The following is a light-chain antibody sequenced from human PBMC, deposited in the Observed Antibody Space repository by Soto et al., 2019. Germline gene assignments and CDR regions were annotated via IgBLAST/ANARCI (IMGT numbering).Light chain of an antibody. Sequence: EIVLTQSPATLSLSPGERATLSCRASQSVSSYLAWYQQKPGQAPRLLIYDASNRATGIPARFSGSGSGTDFTLTISSLEPEDFATYYCQQLKAYPFTFGPGTKVDI. CDR2: DAS. CDR1: QSVSSY. V-gene: IGKV3-11*01. J-gene: IGKJ3*01. CDR3: QQLKAYPFT.